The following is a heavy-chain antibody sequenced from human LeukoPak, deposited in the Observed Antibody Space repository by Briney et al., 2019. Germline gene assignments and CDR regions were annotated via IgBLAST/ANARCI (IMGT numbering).Heavy chain of an antibody. CDR1: GFTFSSYA. D-gene: IGHD6-13*01. Sequence: GGPLRLSCAASGFTFSSYAMSWVRQAPGKGLEWVSAMSGSGGSTYYGDSVKGRFTISRDNSKNTLHLQMNSLRAEDMAVYYCAKGSSSSWYAFDYWGQGTLVTVSS. V-gene: IGHV3-23*01. J-gene: IGHJ4*02. CDR2: MSGSGGST. CDR3: AKGSSSSWYAFDY.